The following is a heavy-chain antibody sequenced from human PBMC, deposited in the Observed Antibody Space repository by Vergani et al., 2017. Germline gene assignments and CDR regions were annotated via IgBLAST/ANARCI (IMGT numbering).Heavy chain of an antibody. D-gene: IGHD3-3*01. J-gene: IGHJ6*03. Sequence: QVQLVQSGAEVKKPGSSVKVSCKASGGTFSSYAISWVRQAPGQGLEWMGGIIPIFGTANYAQKFQGRVTITADDSTSTAYMELSSLRSEDTAVYYCARAEERFLEPPPYYMDVWGKGTTVTVSS. CDR3: ARAEERFLEPPPYYMDV. CDR2: IIPIFGTA. CDR1: GGTFSSYA. V-gene: IGHV1-69*01.